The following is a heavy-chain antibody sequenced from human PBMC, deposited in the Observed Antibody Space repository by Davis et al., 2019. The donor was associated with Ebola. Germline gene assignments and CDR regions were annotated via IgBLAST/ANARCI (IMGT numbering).Heavy chain of an antibody. CDR3: ARSISPLYRKGPFDY. D-gene: IGHD2-2*02. J-gene: IGHJ4*02. CDR1: GGSFSGYY. Sequence: SETLSLTCAVYGGSFSGYYWSWIRQPPGKGLEWIGEINHSGSTNYNPSLKSRVTISVDTSKNQFSLKLSSVTAADTAVYYCARSISPLYRKGPFDYWGQGTLVTVSS. V-gene: IGHV4-34*01. CDR2: INHSGST.